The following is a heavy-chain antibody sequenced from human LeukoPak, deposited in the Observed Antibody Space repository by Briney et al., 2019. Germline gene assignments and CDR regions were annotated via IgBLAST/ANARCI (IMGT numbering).Heavy chain of an antibody. J-gene: IGHJ4*02. CDR3: ARDHEYYDSSGYYFGY. D-gene: IGHD3-22*01. CDR1: GYTFTGYY. Sequence: ASVKVSCKASGYTFTGYYMHWVRQAPGQGLEWMERINPNSGGTNYAQKFQGRVTMTRDTSISTAYMELSRLRSDDTAVYYCARDHEYYDSSGYYFGYWGQGTLVTVSS. V-gene: IGHV1-2*06. CDR2: INPNSGGT.